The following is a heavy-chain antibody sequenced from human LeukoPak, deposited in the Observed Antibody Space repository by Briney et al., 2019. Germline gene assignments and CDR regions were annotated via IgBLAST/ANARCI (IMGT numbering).Heavy chain of an antibody. CDR1: GGSISSNSYY. Sequence: PSETLSLTCTVSGGSISSNSYYWGWIRQPPGKGLEWIGSTYYSGSTYYNPSLKSRVTISVDTSKNQFSLKLSSVTAADTAVYYCARTPGQKYYDSSGPFDYWGQGTLVTVSS. J-gene: IGHJ4*02. CDR3: ARTPGQKYYDSSGPFDY. D-gene: IGHD3-22*01. CDR2: TYYSGST. V-gene: IGHV4-39*01.